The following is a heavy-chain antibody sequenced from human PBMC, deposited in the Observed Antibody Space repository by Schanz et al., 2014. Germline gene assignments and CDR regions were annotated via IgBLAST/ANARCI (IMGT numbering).Heavy chain of an antibody. D-gene: IGHD6-13*01. CDR2: INPSGGSA. CDR3: ARNIIATARAYDI. J-gene: IGHJ3*02. Sequence: QLQLVQSGAEVKRPGASAKVTCKASGNIFTNYYIHWVRQAPGQGLEWMGIINPSGGSANYAQKFQGRVIMTRDTSTSTLYMELSSLTSEDTAVYYCARNIIATARAYDIWGQGTMVTVSS. V-gene: IGHV1-46*01. CDR1: GNIFTNYY.